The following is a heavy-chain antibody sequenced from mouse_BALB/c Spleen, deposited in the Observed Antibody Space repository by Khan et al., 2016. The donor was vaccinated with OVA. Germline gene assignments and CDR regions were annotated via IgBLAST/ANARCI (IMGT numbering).Heavy chain of an antibody. CDR3: ARSVTITTVVATDFDC. V-gene: IGHV3-2*02. D-gene: IGHD1-1*01. CDR1: GYSITSDYA. J-gene: IGHJ2*01. Sequence: EVQLQESGPGLVKPSQSLSLTCTVTGYSITSDYAWNWIRQFPGNKLEWVGYISYSGRTSYNPSLKSRISITRDTSKNQFFLQSSSGTTEDTATNYCARSVTITTVVATDFDCWGRGTTLPVSS. CDR2: ISYSGRT.